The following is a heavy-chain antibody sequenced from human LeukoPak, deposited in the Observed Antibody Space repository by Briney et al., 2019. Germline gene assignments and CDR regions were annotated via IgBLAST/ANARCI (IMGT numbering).Heavy chain of an antibody. Sequence: KASETLSLTCTVXGXXISXYYXXXXXQXPXXXLXWIGYINYSGSTNYNPSLKXRVTISVDTSKNQFSLKLSSVTAADTAVYYCARVGXXGSGSYLSWLDYWGQGTLVTVSS. V-gene: IGHV4-59*01. D-gene: IGHD3-10*01. CDR2: INYSGST. CDR3: ARVGXXGSGSYLSWLDY. J-gene: IGHJ4*02. CDR1: GXXISXYY.